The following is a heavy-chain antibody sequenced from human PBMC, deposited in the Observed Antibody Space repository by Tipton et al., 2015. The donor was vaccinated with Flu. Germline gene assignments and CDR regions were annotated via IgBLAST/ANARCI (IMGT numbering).Heavy chain of an antibody. Sequence: QLVQSGGGLIQPGGSLRLSCAASGFTVSSNYMSWVRQAPGKGLEWVSVIYSGGSTYYADSVKGRFTISRDNSKNTLYLQTTSLRADDTAVYYCAKELRRYGSQSFSYYGNWGQGTLVTVSS. CDR3: AKELRRYGSQSFSYYGN. V-gene: IGHV3-66*03. CDR2: IYSGGST. J-gene: IGHJ4*02. CDR1: GFTVSSNY. D-gene: IGHD3-10*01.